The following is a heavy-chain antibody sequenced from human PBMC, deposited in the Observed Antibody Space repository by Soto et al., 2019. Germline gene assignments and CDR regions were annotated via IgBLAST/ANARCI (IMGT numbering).Heavy chain of an antibody. Sequence: ASLKVSCKASGYTFTSYDINWVRQATGQGIERMGWMNPNSGNTGYAQKFQGRVTMTRNTSISTAYMELSSLRSEDTAVYYCARVSAAAYYYYYYMDVWGKGTTVTVSS. CDR1: GYTFTSYD. CDR2: MNPNSGNT. D-gene: IGHD6-13*01. CDR3: ARVSAAAYYYYYYMDV. J-gene: IGHJ6*03. V-gene: IGHV1-8*01.